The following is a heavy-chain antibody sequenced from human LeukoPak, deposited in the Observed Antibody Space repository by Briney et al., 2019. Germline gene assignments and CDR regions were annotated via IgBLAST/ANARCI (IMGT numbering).Heavy chain of an antibody. J-gene: IGHJ4*02. CDR3: AKGSCTNGVCYLHY. V-gene: IGHV3-9*03. CDR1: GFTFDDYA. Sequence: PGGSLRLSCAASGFTFDDYAMHWVRQAPGKGLEWVSGISWNSGSIGYADSVKGRFTISRDNAKNSLYLQMNSLRAEDMALYYCAKGSCTNGVCYLHYWGQGTLVTVSS. CDR2: ISWNSGSI. D-gene: IGHD2-8*01.